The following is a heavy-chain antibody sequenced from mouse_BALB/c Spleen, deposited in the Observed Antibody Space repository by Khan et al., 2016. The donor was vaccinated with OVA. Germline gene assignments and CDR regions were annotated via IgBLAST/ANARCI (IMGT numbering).Heavy chain of an antibody. V-gene: IGHV7-3*02. J-gene: IGHJ1*01. CDR1: GFTFTDYY. CDR3: ARETLVDIYWYFAV. CDR2: IRNKANGYIT. D-gene: IGHD1-3*01. Sequence: EVQLLETGGGLVQPGGSLRLSCATSGFTFTDYYMSWVRQPPGKALEWLGFIRNKANGYITEYSASVKGRFTISRDNSYRIVYFQMNTLGAEDSATYYWARETLVDIYWYFAVWGAGTTVTVSS.